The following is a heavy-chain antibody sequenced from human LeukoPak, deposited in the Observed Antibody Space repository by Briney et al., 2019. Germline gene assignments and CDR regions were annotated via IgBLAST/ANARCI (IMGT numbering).Heavy chain of an antibody. CDR2: IYYSGST. Sequence: PSETLSLTCTVSGGSISSSSYYWGWIRQPPGKGLEWIGSIYYSGSTYYNPSLKSRVTISVDTSKNQFSLKLSSVTAADTAVYYCARFRYYYYMDVWGKGTTVTVSS. CDR1: GGSISSSSYY. CDR3: ARFRYYYYMDV. J-gene: IGHJ6*03. V-gene: IGHV4-39*07. D-gene: IGHD3-10*01.